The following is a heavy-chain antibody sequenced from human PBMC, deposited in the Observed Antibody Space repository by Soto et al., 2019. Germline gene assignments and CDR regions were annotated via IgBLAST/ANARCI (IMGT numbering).Heavy chain of an antibody. V-gene: IGHV1-69*02. Sequence: QVQLVQSGAEVKKPGSSVRVSCKASGDTFTFYSINWLRQAPGLGLEWIGRINPILSMSNYAQRFQGRVTMNADKSTSTAYMELSSLRSEDTAMYYCESSYGSGYRAFDYWGQGALVTVSS. CDR1: GDTFTFYS. CDR2: INPILSMS. D-gene: IGHD3-10*01. J-gene: IGHJ4*02. CDR3: ESSYGSGYRAFDY.